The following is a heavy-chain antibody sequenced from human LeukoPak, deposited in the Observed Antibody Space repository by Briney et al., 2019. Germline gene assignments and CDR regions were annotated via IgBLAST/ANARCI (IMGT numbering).Heavy chain of an antibody. CDR1: TSTFSNSW. V-gene: IGHV3-7*01. D-gene: IGHD3/OR15-3a*01. J-gene: IGHJ4*02. CDR3: VSWTGTINY. Sequence: PGGSLRLSCAASTSTFSNSWMSWVRQTPGKGLEWVAHIKPDGSEKYYVDSVKGRFTISRDNAENSLYLQMNSLRGEDTAVYFCVSWTGTINYWGQGTLVTVSS. CDR2: IKPDGSEK.